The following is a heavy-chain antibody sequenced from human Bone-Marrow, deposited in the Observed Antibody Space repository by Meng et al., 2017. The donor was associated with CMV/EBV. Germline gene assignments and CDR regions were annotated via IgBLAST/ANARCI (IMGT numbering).Heavy chain of an antibody. Sequence: ASVKVPCKPSGYTFTGYYMHWVRQAPGQGLEWMGWINPNSGGTNFAQKFQGRVTMTRDTSISTAYTELSRLRTDDTAVYYCARVIKDVVVVVVAIDYWGQGTLVTVSS. CDR3: ARVIKDVVVVVVAIDY. J-gene: IGHJ4*02. D-gene: IGHD2-15*01. CDR2: INPNSGGT. V-gene: IGHV1-2*02. CDR1: GYTFTGYY.